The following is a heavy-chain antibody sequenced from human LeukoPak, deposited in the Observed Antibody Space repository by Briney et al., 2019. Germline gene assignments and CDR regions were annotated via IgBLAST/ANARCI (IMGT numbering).Heavy chain of an antibody. CDR3: SRVNCNTGY. D-gene: IGHD1/OR15-1a*01. CDR2: IHHSGST. J-gene: IGHJ4*02. V-gene: IGHV4-38-2*01. Sequence: SETLSLTCALPVYSIRTGYHSGWIRQPPGKGLEWIGSIHHSGSTYYNSSLKSRVTISVDTSKNQFSLKVSSVTAADTAVYYCSRVNCNTGYCGEGTLVTVSS. CDR1: VYSIRTGYH.